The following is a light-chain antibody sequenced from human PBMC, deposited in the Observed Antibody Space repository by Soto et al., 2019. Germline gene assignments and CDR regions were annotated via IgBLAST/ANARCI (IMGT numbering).Light chain of an antibody. J-gene: IGLJ1*01. Sequence: QSVLTQPPSVSGAPGQRVTISCTGSSSNIGANHDVHWYQQLPGTAPKLLIFGNNKRPSGVPDRFSGSKSGTSASLAIAGLQSEDEADYYCQSYDRSLSGAVFGTGTKLTVL. CDR1: SSNIGANHD. V-gene: IGLV1-40*01. CDR2: GNN. CDR3: QSYDRSLSGAV.